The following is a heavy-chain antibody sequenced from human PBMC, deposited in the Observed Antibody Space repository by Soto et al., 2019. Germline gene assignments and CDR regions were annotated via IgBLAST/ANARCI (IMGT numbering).Heavy chain of an antibody. CDR2: INHSGST. J-gene: IGHJ4*02. CDR3: ARGVVPADYYDSSGYSPYFDY. D-gene: IGHD3-22*01. V-gene: IGHV4-34*01. Sequence: SETLSLTCAVYGGSFSGYYWSWIRQPPGKGLEWIGEINHSGSTNYNPSLKSRVTISVDTSKNQFSLKLSSGTAADTAVYYCARGVVPADYYDSSGYSPYFDYWGQGTLVTVSS. CDR1: GGSFSGYY.